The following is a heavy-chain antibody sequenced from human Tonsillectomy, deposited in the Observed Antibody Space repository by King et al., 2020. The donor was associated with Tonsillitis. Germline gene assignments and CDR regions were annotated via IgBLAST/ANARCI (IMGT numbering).Heavy chain of an antibody. J-gene: IGHJ4*02. V-gene: IGHV3-23*01. Sequence: ELQLQESGGGLVQPGGALRLSCSASGFTFSSYAMSWVRQAPGKGVEWGSAISGSGCSTDYADPVKGRFTISRDNSKNTLYLQMNSLIAEDTAVYYCAKDKDYYDSSGYYMNYFDYWGQGTLVTVSS. CDR1: GFTFSSYA. CDR3: AKDKDYYDSSGYYMNYFDY. D-gene: IGHD3-22*01. CDR2: ISGSGCST.